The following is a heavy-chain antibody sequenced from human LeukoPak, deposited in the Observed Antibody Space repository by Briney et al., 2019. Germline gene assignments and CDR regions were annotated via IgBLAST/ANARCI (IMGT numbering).Heavy chain of an antibody. Sequence: SVKVSCKASGGTFSSYAISWVRQAPGQGLEWMGGITPIFGTANYAQKFQGRVTITADESTSTAYMELSSLRSEDTAVYYCARDDYYYDSSGYTNYYYYGMDVWGQGTTVTVSS. V-gene: IGHV1-69*13. D-gene: IGHD3-22*01. CDR1: GGTFSSYA. CDR3: ARDDYYYDSSGYTNYYYYGMDV. J-gene: IGHJ6*02. CDR2: ITPIFGTA.